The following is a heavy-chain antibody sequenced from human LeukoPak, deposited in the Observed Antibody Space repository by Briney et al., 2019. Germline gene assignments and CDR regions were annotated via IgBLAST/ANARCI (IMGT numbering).Heavy chain of an antibody. CDR2: IYPSDSDT. Sequence: GESLKISCKGSGYSFASYWIAWVRQMPGKGLEWMGIIYPSDSDTRYSPSFQGQVTISADKSISTAYLQWSSLKASDTAMYYCARRGAMETIDYWGQGTLVTVSS. J-gene: IGHJ4*02. V-gene: IGHV5-51*01. D-gene: IGHD5-18*01. CDR1: GYSFASYW. CDR3: ARRGAMETIDY.